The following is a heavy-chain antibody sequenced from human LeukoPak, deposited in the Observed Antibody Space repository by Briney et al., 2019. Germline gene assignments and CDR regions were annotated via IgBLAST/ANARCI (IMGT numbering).Heavy chain of an antibody. Sequence: GGSLRLSCAASGFTFRSHSLDWVRQAPGKGLEWVSSISSSGGTTDYAVSVKGRFSISRDNSGNTLFLHMNSLRAEDTAIYYCARDLATMVTALGLDVWGQGTTVAVSS. CDR3: ARDLATMVTALGLDV. CDR1: GFTFRSHS. CDR2: ISSSGGTT. D-gene: IGHD5-18*01. J-gene: IGHJ6*02. V-gene: IGHV3-23*01.